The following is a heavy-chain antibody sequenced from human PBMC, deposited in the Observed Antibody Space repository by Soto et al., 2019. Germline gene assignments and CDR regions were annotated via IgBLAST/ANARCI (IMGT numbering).Heavy chain of an antibody. CDR2: IYWDDDK. V-gene: IGHV2-5*02. CDR1: GFSLSTSGLG. Sequence: SGPTLVNPTQTLTLTCTFSGFSLSTSGLGVGWIRQPPGKALEWLALIYWDDDKRYSPSLKSRLTITKDTSKNQVVLTMTNMDPVDTATYYCAHSVIAAAGGYYYYYGMDVWGQGTTVTVSS. CDR3: AHSVIAAAGGYYYYYGMDV. D-gene: IGHD6-13*01. J-gene: IGHJ6*02.